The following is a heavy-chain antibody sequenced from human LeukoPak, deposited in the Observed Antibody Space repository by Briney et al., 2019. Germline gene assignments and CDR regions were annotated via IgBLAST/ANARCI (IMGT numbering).Heavy chain of an antibody. V-gene: IGHV3-30*01. CDR3: ARDSRDSSSPFSAFDI. J-gene: IGHJ3*02. Sequence: PGGSLRLSCAASGFTFSSYAMHWVRQAPGKGLEWVAVISYVGSNKYYADSVKGRFTISRDNSKNTLYLQMNSLRAEDTAVYYCARDSRDSSSPFSAFDIWGQGTMVTVSS. CDR1: GFTFSSYA. CDR2: ISYVGSNK. D-gene: IGHD6-6*01.